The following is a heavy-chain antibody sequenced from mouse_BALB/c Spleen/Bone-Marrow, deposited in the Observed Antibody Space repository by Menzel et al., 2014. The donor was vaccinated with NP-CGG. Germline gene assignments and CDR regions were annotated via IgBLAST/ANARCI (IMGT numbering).Heavy chain of an antibody. V-gene: IGHV1S56*01. CDR2: IYPGNVNT. CDR3: ARSQFITTAAWFAY. D-gene: IGHD1-2*01. J-gene: IGHJ3*01. CDR1: GYTFTSYY. Sequence: VQLQESGPELVKPGASVRISCKASGYTFTSYYIHWVKQRPGQGLEWIGWIYPGNVNTKYNEKFKGKATLTADKSSSTAYMQLSSLTSEDSAVYFCARSQFITTAAWFAYWGQGTLVTVSA.